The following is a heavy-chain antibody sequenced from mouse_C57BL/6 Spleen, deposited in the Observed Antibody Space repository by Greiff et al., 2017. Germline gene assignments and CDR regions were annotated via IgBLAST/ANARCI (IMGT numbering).Heavy chain of an antibody. D-gene: IGHD1-1*01. Sequence: QVQLQQSGAELERPGTSVKVSCKASGYAFTNYLIEWVKQRPGQGLEWIGVINPGSGGTNYNEKFKGKATLTADKSSSTAYMQLSSLTSEDSAVYFGARYYYGSSYDWYFDVWGTGTTVTVSS. CDR2: INPGSGGT. V-gene: IGHV1-54*01. CDR3: ARYYYGSSYDWYFDV. J-gene: IGHJ1*03. CDR1: GYAFTNYL.